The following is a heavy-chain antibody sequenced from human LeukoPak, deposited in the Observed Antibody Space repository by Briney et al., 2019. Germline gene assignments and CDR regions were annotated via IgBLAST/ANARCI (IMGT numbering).Heavy chain of an antibody. CDR1: GFTFRNYG. Sequence: PGGTLRLSCAASGFTFRNYGMHWVRQAPGKGLELVSFMRYDGTDKYYADSVKGRYTISRDISKNTLYLQVDTMRDADTAVYYCAGGGCSSTSCHLYYYMDVWGKGPTVTVSS. J-gene: IGHJ6*03. D-gene: IGHD2-2*01. CDR2: MRYDGTDK. V-gene: IGHV3-30*02. CDR3: AGGGCSSTSCHLYYYMDV.